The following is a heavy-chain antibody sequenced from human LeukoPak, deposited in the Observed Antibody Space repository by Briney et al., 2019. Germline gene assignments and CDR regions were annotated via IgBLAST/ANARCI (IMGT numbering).Heavy chain of an antibody. V-gene: IGHV4-4*07. Sequence: SETLSLTCTVSGGSISTFYWSYIRQSAGKGLEWIGRIYNSGSTNYNPSLKSRVTMSVDTSKNQFSLKLSSVTAADTAVYYCARGVYIAAAQYGYWGQGTLVTVSS. CDR1: GGSISTFY. CDR2: IYNSGST. J-gene: IGHJ4*02. D-gene: IGHD6-13*01. CDR3: ARGVYIAAAQYGY.